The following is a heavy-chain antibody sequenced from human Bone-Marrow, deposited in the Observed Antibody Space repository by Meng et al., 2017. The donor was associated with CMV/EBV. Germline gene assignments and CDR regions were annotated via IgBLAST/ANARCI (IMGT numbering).Heavy chain of an antibody. CDR2: ISPYNGNT. Sequence: ASVKVSCKASGYTFTSYGISWVRQAPGHGLEWMAWISPYNGNTNYAQRLQGRVTLTTDTSTRTAYMELRSLRSDDTAVYFCAIDRRMLATRAGDHSNGMDVWGQGTTVTVSS. D-gene: IGHD3-10*02. CDR3: AIDRRMLATRAGDHSNGMDV. CDR1: GYTFTSYG. J-gene: IGHJ6*02. V-gene: IGHV1-18*01.